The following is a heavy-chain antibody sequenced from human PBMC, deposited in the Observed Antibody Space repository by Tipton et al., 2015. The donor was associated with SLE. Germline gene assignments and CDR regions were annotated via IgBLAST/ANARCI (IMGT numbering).Heavy chain of an antibody. CDR3: ARVDGHSSSGRRRFDY. CDR2: IYYSGST. J-gene: IGHJ4*02. D-gene: IGHD6-13*01. Sequence: LRLSCTVSGGSISSGDYYWSWIRQPPGKGLEWIGYIYYSGSTNYNPSLKSRVTISVDTSKNQFSLKLSSVTAADTAVYYCARVDGHSSSGRRRFDYWGQGTLVTVSS. V-gene: IGHV4-61*08. CDR1: GGSISSGDYY.